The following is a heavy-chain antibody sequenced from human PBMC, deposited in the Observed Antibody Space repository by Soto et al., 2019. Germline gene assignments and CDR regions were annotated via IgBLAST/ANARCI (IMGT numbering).Heavy chain of an antibody. CDR2: ISSSGSTI. J-gene: IGHJ3*02. D-gene: IGHD2-15*01. V-gene: IGHV3-11*01. CDR1: GFTFSDYY. CDR3: ARVVVVAATSDQFDI. Sequence: QVQLVESGGGLVKPGGSLRLSCAAFGFTFSDYYMSWIRQAPGKGLEWVSYISSSGSTIYYADSVKGRFTISRDNAKNSLYLQMNSVRAEDTAVYYCARVVVVAATSDQFDIWGQGTMVTVSS.